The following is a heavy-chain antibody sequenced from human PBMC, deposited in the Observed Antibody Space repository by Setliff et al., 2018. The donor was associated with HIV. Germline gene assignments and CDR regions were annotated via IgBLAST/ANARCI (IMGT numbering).Heavy chain of an antibody. D-gene: IGHD3-10*01. Sequence: PGGSLRLSCPASGFTFSSYGMHWVRQAPGKGLEWVAFIRYDGSEKYYIESVKGRFTISRDNSKKMLYLQMNSLRAEDTAVYYCAKALVRGVTNDAFDIWGQGTMVTVSS. CDR1: GFTFSSYG. CDR3: AKALVRGVTNDAFDI. V-gene: IGHV3-30*02. CDR2: IRYDGSEK. J-gene: IGHJ3*02.